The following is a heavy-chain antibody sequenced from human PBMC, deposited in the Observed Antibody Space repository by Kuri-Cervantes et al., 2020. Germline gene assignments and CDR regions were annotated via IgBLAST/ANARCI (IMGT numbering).Heavy chain of an antibody. J-gene: IGHJ5*02. CDR1: GGSFSGYY. D-gene: IGHD3-3*01. CDR3: TRELYNAWSGDNWFDP. CDR2: INYSGST. Sequence: ESLKISCAVYGGSFSGYYWSWIRQPPEKGLEWIGEINYSGSTNYNPSLKSRVTISVDTSKNQFSLKLRSVTAADTAMYYCTRELYNAWSGDNWFDPWGQGTLVTVSS. V-gene: IGHV4-34*01.